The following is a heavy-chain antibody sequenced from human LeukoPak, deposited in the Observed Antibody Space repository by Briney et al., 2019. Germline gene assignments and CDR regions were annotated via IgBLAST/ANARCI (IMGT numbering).Heavy chain of an antibody. CDR1: GFTFSSSG. D-gene: IGHD1-26*01. CDR2: ISNSGDSA. V-gene: IGHV3-23*01. CDR3: SKARIVGPPTPLRF. J-gene: IGHJ4*02. Sequence: GGSLRLSCAASGFTFSSSGMSWVRQAPGKGPDWVAAISNSGDSAYYADSVKGQFTISRDNSKNTLYLQMKSLRAEDTAVCYCSKARIVGPPTPLRFWGQGTLVTVSS.